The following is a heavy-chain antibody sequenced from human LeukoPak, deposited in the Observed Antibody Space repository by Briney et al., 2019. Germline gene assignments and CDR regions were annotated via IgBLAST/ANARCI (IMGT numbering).Heavy chain of an antibody. CDR3: ARNYGDYVYTLGY. Sequence: GGSLRLSCAASGFTFSSHSMNWVRQAPGKGLEWVSAISGSGGSTYYADSVKGRFTISRDNSKNTLYLQMNSLRAEDTAVYYCARNYGDYVYTLGYWGQGTLVTVSS. D-gene: IGHD4-17*01. J-gene: IGHJ4*02. CDR1: GFTFSSHS. CDR2: ISGSGGST. V-gene: IGHV3-23*01.